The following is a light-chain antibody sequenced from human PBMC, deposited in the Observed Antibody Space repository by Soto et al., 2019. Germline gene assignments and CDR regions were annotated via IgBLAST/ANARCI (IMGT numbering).Light chain of an antibody. V-gene: IGKV3-15*01. CDR1: QSVSSN. Sequence: EIVMTQSPATLSVSVGDRATISCRASQSVSSNLAWYQQTPGQAPRLLIYGASTRATGSPARFIGSGSGPEFTLTIISRLSSDFSAYYCQQYNNRLALTFGGGTKVDI. J-gene: IGKJ4*02. CDR3: QQYNNRLALT. CDR2: GAS.